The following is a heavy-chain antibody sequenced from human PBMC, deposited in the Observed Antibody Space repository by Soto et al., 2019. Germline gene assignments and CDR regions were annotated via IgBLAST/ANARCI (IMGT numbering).Heavy chain of an antibody. J-gene: IGHJ4*02. CDR1: GGSIRNYY. V-gene: IGHV4-59*01. CDR2: IYSSGST. Sequence: SETLSLTCTVSGGSIRNYYWNWIRQSPGKGLEWIGYIYSSGSTHYNPSLRNRVTISIDTSKNQVSLKVNSVTAADTAVYYCARRYGSSFDYWGQGTLVTVSS. D-gene: IGHD5-18*01. CDR3: ARRYGSSFDY.